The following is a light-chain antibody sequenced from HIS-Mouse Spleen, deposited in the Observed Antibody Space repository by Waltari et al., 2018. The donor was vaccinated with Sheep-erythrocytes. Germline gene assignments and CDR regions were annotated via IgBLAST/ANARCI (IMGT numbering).Light chain of an antibody. Sequence: DIQLTQSPSSLSASVGDIVTSPCRASQSISSYLNWYQQKPGKAPKLLIYAASSLQSGVPSRFSGSGSGTDFTLTISSLQPEDFATYYCQQSYSTPYTFGQGTKLEIK. CDR1: QSISSY. J-gene: IGKJ2*01. V-gene: IGKV1-39*01. CDR2: AAS. CDR3: QQSYSTPYT.